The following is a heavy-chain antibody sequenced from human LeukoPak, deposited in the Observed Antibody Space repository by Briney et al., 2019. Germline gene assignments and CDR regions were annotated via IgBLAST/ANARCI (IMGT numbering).Heavy chain of an antibody. V-gene: IGHV1-8*01. Sequence: GASVKVSCKASGYTFTSYDINWVRQATGQGLEWMGWMNPNSGNTGYAQKFQGRVTMTRNTSISTAYMELSSLRSEGTAVYYCARMYYYGSGSPNWFDPWGQGTLVTVSS. CDR2: MNPNSGNT. J-gene: IGHJ5*02. CDR3: ARMYYYGSGSPNWFDP. D-gene: IGHD3-10*01. CDR1: GYTFTSYD.